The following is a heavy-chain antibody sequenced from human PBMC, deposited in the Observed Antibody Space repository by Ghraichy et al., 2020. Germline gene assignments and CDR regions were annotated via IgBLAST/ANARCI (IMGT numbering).Heavy chain of an antibody. J-gene: IGHJ4*02. CDR2: IYSGGST. D-gene: IGHD3-10*01. CDR1: GFTVSSNY. Sequence: GGSLRLSCAASGFTVSSNYMSWVRQAPGKGLEWVSVIYSGGSTYYADSVKGRFTISRDNSKNTLYLQMNSLRAEDTAVYYCARDPYYYGSGGDYWGQGTLVTVSS. V-gene: IGHV3-53*01. CDR3: ARDPYYYGSGGDY.